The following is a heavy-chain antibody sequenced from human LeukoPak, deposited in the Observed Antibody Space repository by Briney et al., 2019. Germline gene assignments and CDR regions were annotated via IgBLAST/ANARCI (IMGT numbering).Heavy chain of an antibody. V-gene: IGHV4-59*01. Sequence: SETLSLTRTVSGGSITSYYLNWIRQPPGKGLEWIGYVYHSGNTNYNPSLKSRVTISVDTSKNQFSLNLRSVSAADTAVYYCAKDVASSSGFDSWGQGTLVTVSS. CDR3: AKDVASSSGFDS. D-gene: IGHD6-13*01. J-gene: IGHJ4*02. CDR1: GGSITSYY. CDR2: VYHSGNT.